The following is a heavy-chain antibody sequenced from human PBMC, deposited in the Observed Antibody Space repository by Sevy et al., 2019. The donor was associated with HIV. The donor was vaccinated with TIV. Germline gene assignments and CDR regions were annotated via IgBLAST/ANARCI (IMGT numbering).Heavy chain of an antibody. V-gene: IGHV4-34*01. CDR2: INHSGSA. J-gene: IGHJ4*02. CDR1: GGSFSAYY. D-gene: IGHD3-16*01. CDR3: ARPGGDL. Sequence: SETLSLTCAVYGGSFSAYYWSWIRQAPGQGLEWIGDINHSGSANYNPSLKSRVTISVDTTKSQFSLKLSSVTAADTAVYYCARPGGDLWGRGTLVNVSS.